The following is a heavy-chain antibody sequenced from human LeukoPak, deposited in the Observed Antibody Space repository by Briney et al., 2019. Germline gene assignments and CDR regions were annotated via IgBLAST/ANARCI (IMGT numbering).Heavy chain of an antibody. V-gene: IGHV3-30*04. CDR1: GFTFSSYA. D-gene: IGHD3-22*01. CDR3: ARADYYDEKSFDY. CDR2: ISYDGSNK. Sequence: PGGSLRLSCAASGFTFSSYAMHWVRQAPGKGLEWVAVISYDGSNKYYADPVKGRFTISRDNSKNTLYLQMNSLRAEDTAVYYCARADYYDEKSFDYWGQGTLVTVSS. J-gene: IGHJ4*02.